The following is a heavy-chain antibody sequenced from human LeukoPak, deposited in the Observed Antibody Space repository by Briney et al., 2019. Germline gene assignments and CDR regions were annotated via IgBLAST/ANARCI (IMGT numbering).Heavy chain of an antibody. CDR1: GGSISSYY. Sequence: SETLSLTCTVSGGSISSYYWSWIRQPPGKGLEWIGYIYYSGSTNYNPSLKSRVTISVDTSKNQFSLKLSSVTAADTAVYYCARASSSSSRRNWFDPWGQGALVTVSS. V-gene: IGHV4-59*08. D-gene: IGHD6-6*01. J-gene: IGHJ5*02. CDR3: ARASSSSSRRNWFDP. CDR2: IYYSGST.